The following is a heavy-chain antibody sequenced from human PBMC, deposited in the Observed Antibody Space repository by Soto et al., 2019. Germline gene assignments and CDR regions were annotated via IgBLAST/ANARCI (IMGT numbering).Heavy chain of an antibody. Sequence: SVKVSCKASGGTFSSYAISWVRQAPGQRLEWIGGIIPIFGTANYAQKFQGRVTITADESTSTAYMELSSLRSEDTAVYYCAAQMDSMGYYFDYWGQGTLVTVSS. CDR3: AAQMDSMGYYFDY. V-gene: IGHV1-69*13. CDR2: IIPIFGTA. J-gene: IGHJ4*02. CDR1: GGTFSSYA. D-gene: IGHD2-2*03.